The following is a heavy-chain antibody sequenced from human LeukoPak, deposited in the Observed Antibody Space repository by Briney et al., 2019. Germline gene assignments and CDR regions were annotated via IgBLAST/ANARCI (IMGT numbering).Heavy chain of an antibody. J-gene: IGHJ4*02. D-gene: IGHD3-10*01. CDR2: VSFEGSNK. CDR3: AKDMGYYYGSGSYPPENDY. V-gene: IGHV3-30*18. Sequence: QAGGSLRLSCAASGFTFSRYGMHWVRQAPGKGLEWVAVVSFEGSNKYYEDSVKGRFTISRDNSKNTLSLQMNSLRAEDTAVYYCAKDMGYYYGSGSYPPENDYWGQGTLVTVSS. CDR1: GFTFSRYG.